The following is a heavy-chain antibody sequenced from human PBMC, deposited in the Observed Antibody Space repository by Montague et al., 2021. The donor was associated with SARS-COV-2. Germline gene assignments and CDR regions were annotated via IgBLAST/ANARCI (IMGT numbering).Heavy chain of an antibody. Sequence: SDTLSLTCSVSGEPISGFFWNWIRQPAGKGLEWIGRIYASGGTDXNPSLESRVTMSVDTPKNQFSLKVNSVTAADTAMYYCARGVVAAPPMVDYWGRGTLVTVSS. CDR3: ARGVVAAPPMVDY. V-gene: IGHV4-4*07. CDR2: IYASGGT. CDR1: GEPISGFF. D-gene: IGHD2-15*01. J-gene: IGHJ4*02.